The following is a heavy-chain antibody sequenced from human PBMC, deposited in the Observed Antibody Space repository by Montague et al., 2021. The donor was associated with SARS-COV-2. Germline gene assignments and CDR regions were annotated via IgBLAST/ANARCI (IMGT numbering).Heavy chain of an antibody. CDR2: IRWNSGKI. CDR1: GFRFDDYA. Sequence: YRRLSCAASGFRFDDYAMHWVRQAPGKGLEWVSGIRWNSGKIGYADSVKGRFTVSRDNAKNVLYLEMNSLRPEDTALYYCAKDGGGTCSKYGLDVWGQGTTVTVS. CDR3: AKDGGGTCSKYGLDV. V-gene: IGHV3-9*01. J-gene: IGHJ6*02. D-gene: IGHD2-15*01.